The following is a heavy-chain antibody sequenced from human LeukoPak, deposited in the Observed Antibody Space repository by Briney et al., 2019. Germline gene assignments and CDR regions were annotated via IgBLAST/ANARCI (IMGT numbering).Heavy chain of an antibody. D-gene: IGHD6-13*01. CDR1: GYTFSSYA. V-gene: IGHV1-69*05. Sequence: ASVKVSCKASGYTFSSYAISWVRQAPGQGLEWMGGIIPIFGTANYAQKFQGRVTITTDESTSTAYMELSSLRSEDTAVYYCARGPRSESIAAAGKFDYWGQGTLVTVSS. J-gene: IGHJ4*02. CDR3: ARGPRSESIAAAGKFDY. CDR2: IIPIFGTA.